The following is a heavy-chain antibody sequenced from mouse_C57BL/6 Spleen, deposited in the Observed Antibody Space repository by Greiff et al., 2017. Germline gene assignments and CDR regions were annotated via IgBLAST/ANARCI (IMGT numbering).Heavy chain of an antibody. CDR2: IYPGSGNT. CDR3: ARDINYYGSSNEGYFDY. V-gene: IGHV1-84*01. Sequence: SGPELVKPGASVKISCKASGYTFTDYYINWVKQRPGQGLEWIGWIYPGSGNTKYNEKFKGKATLTVDTSSSTAYMQLSSLTSEDSAVYFCARDINYYGSSNEGYFDYWGQGTTLTVSS. J-gene: IGHJ2*01. CDR1: GYTFTDYY. D-gene: IGHD1-1*01.